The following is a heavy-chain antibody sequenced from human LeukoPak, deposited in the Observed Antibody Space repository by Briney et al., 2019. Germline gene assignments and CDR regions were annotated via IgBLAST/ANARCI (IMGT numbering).Heavy chain of an antibody. D-gene: IGHD3-22*01. Sequence: GGSLRLSCAASGFTFSSYAMSWVRRAPGKGLEWVSAISGSGGSTYYADSVKGRFTISRDNSKNTLYLQMNSLRAEDTAVYYCAFWHQHESSVDDAFDIWGQGTMVTVSS. CDR1: GFTFSSYA. V-gene: IGHV3-23*01. CDR3: AFWHQHESSVDDAFDI. J-gene: IGHJ3*02. CDR2: ISGSGGST.